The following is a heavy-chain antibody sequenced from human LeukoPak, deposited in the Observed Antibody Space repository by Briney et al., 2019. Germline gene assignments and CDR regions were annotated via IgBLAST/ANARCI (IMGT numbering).Heavy chain of an antibody. CDR2: IWYDGSNK. V-gene: IGHV3-33*01. Sequence: GGSLRLSCAASGFTFSSYGMHWVRQAPGKGLEWVAVIWYDGSNKYYADSVKGRFTISRDNSKNTLYLQMNSLRAEDTAVYYCARDMADYTFDYWGQGTLVTVSS. CDR1: GFTFSSYG. J-gene: IGHJ4*02. CDR3: ARDMADYTFDY. D-gene: IGHD5-12*01.